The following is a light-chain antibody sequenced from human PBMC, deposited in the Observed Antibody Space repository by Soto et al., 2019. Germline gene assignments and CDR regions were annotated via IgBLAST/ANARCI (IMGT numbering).Light chain of an antibody. J-gene: IGLJ3*02. CDR2: EVS. CDR3: TSFTSSNTWV. Sequence: SALTQPASVSGSPGQSITISCTRTSSDVGGYNYVSWFQQHPGKAPKLKIYEVSNRPSGVYNRFSGSKSGYTASLTISEPQAEDEADYYCTSFTSSNTWVFGGGTKVTVL. CDR1: SSDVGGYNY. V-gene: IGLV2-14*03.